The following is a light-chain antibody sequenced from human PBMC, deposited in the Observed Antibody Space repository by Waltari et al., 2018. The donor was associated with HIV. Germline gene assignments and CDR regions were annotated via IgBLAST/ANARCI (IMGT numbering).Light chain of an antibody. CDR1: QSISSW. V-gene: IGKV1-5*03. J-gene: IGKJ1*01. CDR2: TAS. Sequence: DIQMTQSPSPLSASVVDSVIITSRASQSISSWFALYQQKPGKAPKLLIYTASTLTGGVATWFSGSASGTESTLTISRVHHDDLASYYCQHYNSYSRAFGQGTKVEI. CDR3: QHYNSYSRA.